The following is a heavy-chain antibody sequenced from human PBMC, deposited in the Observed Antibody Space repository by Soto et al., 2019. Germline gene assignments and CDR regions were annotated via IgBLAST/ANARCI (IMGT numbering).Heavy chain of an antibody. CDR1: GGTFSTSS. J-gene: IGHJ4*02. CDR3: ARDVVRSTAGDS. V-gene: IGHV1-69*01. CDR2: IIPIFTRT. D-gene: IGHD2-15*01. Sequence: QLQLVQSGTEVKEPGSSVKVSCKASGGTFSTSSFVWVRQGPGQGLEWMGGIIPIFTRTNFAQKFQGSVTFSADEATRTTYMELRSLTSEATAIYYGARDVVRSTAGDSWGQGTLVTVSS.